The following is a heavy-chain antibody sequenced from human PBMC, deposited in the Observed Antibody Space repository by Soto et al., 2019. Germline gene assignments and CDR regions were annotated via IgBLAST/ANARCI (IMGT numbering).Heavy chain of an antibody. CDR1: DGNSNSDKDY. D-gene: IGHD3-9*01. CDR3: ARREGLATIPYYFDF. J-gene: IGHJ4*02. V-gene: IGHV4-39*01. CDR2: IYYRGNA. Sequence: SETLCLPNCVADGNSNSDKDYWGRIRQPPGKGLEWIASIYYRGNAYYNPSLQTRVTISLDKSRSQFSLKLNSVTAADSAVYFCARREGLATIPYYFDFWGPGALVTVSS.